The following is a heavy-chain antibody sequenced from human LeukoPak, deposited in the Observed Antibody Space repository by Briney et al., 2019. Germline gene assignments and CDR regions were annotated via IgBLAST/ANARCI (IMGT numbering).Heavy chain of an antibody. CDR3: ARGPLDYYGSGSYYN. CDR2: IYTSGST. CDR1: GGSISSGSYY. Sequence: PSETLSLTXTVSGGSISSGSYYWSWIRQPAGKGLEWIGRIYTSGSTNYNPSLKSRVTISVDTSKNQFSLKLSSVTAADTAVYYCARGPLDYYGSGSYYNWGQGTLVTVSS. V-gene: IGHV4-61*02. J-gene: IGHJ4*02. D-gene: IGHD3-10*01.